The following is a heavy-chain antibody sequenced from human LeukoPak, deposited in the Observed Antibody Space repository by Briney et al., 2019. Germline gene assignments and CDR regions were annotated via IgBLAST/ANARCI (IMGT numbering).Heavy chain of an antibody. J-gene: IGHJ3*01. D-gene: IGHD1-1*01. CDR3: AKACRPATGPDAFDL. Sequence: GGSLRLSCAASGFTFDESAMFWVRQPPGKGLEWVSGVNWNSGTIGYADSVKGRFTISRDNAKNSLYLQMDSLRPEDTALYYCAKACRPATGPDAFDLWGQGTMVTVSS. CDR2: VNWNSGTI. V-gene: IGHV3-9*01. CDR1: GFTFDESA.